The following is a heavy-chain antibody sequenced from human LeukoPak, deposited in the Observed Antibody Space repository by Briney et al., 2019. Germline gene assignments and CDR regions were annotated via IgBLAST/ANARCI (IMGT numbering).Heavy chain of an antibody. CDR2: IKSKTDGGTT. Sequence: GGSIRLSXAASGFTFSNAWMSWVRQAPGKGLEWVGRIKSKTDGGTTDYAAPVKGRFTISRDDSKNTLYLQMNSLKTEDTAVYYCTTEYDFWSGYQDWGQGTLVTVSS. CDR3: TTEYDFWSGYQD. V-gene: IGHV3-15*01. J-gene: IGHJ4*02. CDR1: GFTFSNAW. D-gene: IGHD3-3*01.